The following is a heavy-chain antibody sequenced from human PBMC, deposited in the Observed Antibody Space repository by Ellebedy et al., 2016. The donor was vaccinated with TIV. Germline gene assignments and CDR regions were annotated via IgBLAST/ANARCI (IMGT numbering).Heavy chain of an antibody. J-gene: IGHJ6*03. CDR3: ARRYMDV. V-gene: IGHV3-7*01. CDR1: GFTSSSYW. Sequence: GGSLRLXXAVSGFTSSSYWMQWVRQAPGKGLEWVANIKQDGSAKYYVDSVKGRFTISRDNAKNSVYLQMNNLRAEDTAVYYCARRYMDVWGKGTTVTVSS. CDR2: IKQDGSAK.